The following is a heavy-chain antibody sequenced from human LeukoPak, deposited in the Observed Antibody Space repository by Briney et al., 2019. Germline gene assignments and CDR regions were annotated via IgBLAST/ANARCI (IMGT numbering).Heavy chain of an antibody. D-gene: IGHD2-8*02. J-gene: IGHJ4*02. V-gene: IGHV3-23*01. Sequence: GGSLRLSCAASGFTFSSYAMSWVRQAPGKGLEWVSSISGSGSTTNYADSVKGRFTISRDNSKNTLSLQMNSLRAEDTAIYYCATYRQVLLPFESWGQGTLVTVSS. CDR3: ATYRQVLLPFES. CDR1: GFTFSSYA. CDR2: ISGSGSTT.